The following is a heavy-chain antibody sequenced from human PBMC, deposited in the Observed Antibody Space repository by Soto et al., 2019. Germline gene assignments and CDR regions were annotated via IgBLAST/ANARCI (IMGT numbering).Heavy chain of an antibody. CDR1: GYTFTSYY. Sequence: ASVKVSCKASGYTFTSYYMHWVRQAPGQGLEWMGIINPSGGSTSYAQKFQGRVTMTRDTSTSTVYMELSSLRSEDTAVYYCARDTRDSSGYYYQAYFQHWGQGTLVTVSS. V-gene: IGHV1-46*03. D-gene: IGHD3-22*01. CDR2: INPSGGST. J-gene: IGHJ1*01. CDR3: ARDTRDSSGYYYQAYFQH.